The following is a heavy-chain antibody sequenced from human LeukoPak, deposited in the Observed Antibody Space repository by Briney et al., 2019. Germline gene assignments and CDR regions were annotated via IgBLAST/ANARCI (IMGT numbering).Heavy chain of an antibody. Sequence: EASVKVSCKASGYTFTSYGISWVRQAPGQGLEWMGWISAYNGNTNYAQKLQGRVTMTTDTSTSTAYMELRSLRSDDTAVYYCARADCTNGVCYISNFDYWGQGTLVTVSS. D-gene: IGHD2-8*01. CDR2: ISAYNGNT. J-gene: IGHJ4*02. CDR3: ARADCTNGVCYISNFDY. V-gene: IGHV1-18*01. CDR1: GYTFTSYG.